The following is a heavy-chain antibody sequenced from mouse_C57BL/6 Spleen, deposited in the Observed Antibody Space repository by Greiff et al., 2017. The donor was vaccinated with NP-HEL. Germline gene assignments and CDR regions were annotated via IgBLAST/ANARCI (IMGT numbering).Heavy chain of an antibody. Sequence: EVKLVESGGGLVKPGGSLKLSCAASGFTFSDYGMHWVRQAPEKGLEWVAYISSGSSTIYYADTVKGRFTISRDNAKNTLFLQMTSLRSEDTAMYYCARRSYSNYVDWYFDVWGTGTTVTVSS. CDR2: ISSGSSTI. J-gene: IGHJ1*03. V-gene: IGHV5-17*01. D-gene: IGHD2-5*01. CDR1: GFTFSDYG. CDR3: ARRSYSNYVDWYFDV.